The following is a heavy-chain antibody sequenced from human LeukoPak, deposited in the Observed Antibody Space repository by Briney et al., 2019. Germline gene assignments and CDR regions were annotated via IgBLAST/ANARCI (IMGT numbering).Heavy chain of an antibody. D-gene: IGHD3-22*01. CDR2: IIPIFGTA. Sequence: SVKVSCKASGGTFSSYAISWVRQAPGQGLEWMGGIIPIFGTANYAQKFQGRVTITADESTSTAYMELSSLRSEDTAVYYCARTPYYYDSSGYKDYYYYYYYMDVWGKGTTVTVSS. CDR1: GGTFSSYA. CDR3: ARTPYYYDSSGYKDYYYYYYYMDV. V-gene: IGHV1-69*13. J-gene: IGHJ6*03.